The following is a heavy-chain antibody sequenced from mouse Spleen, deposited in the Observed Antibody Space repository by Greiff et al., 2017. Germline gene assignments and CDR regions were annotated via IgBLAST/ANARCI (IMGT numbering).Heavy chain of an antibody. CDR2: IHPNSGST. V-gene: IGHV1-64*01. CDR1: GYTFTSYW. D-gene: IGHD2-14*01. Sequence: QVQLQQSGAELVKPGASVKLSCKASGYTFTSYWMHWVKQRPGQGLEWIGMIHPNSGSTNYNEKFKSKATLTVDKSSSTAYMQLSSLTSEDSAVYYCARAIYRYGFDYWGQGTTLTVSS. CDR3: ARAIYRYGFDY. J-gene: IGHJ2*01.